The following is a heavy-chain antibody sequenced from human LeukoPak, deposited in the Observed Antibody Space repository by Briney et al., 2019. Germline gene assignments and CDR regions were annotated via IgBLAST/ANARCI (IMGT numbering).Heavy chain of an antibody. CDR3: ARWDYYGSGSLDY. CDR1: GFTFSNYW. Sequence: GGSLRLSCAASGFTFSNYWMSWVRQAPGKGLEWVANIKQDGSEKYYVDSVKGRFTISRDNAKNSLYLQMNSLRAEDTAVYYCARWDYYGSGSLDYWGQGTLVTVSS. V-gene: IGHV3-7*01. D-gene: IGHD3-10*01. CDR2: IKQDGSEK. J-gene: IGHJ4*02.